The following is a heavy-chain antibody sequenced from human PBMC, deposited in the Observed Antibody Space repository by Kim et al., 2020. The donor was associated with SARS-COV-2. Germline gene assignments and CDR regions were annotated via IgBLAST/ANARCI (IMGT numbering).Heavy chain of an antibody. CDR2: MNPNSGNT. CDR3: ARGSRGSGSYFQAWFDP. J-gene: IGHJ5*02. CDR1: GFTFTSYD. V-gene: IGHV1-8*01. D-gene: IGHD3-10*01. Sequence: ASVKVSGKTSGFTFTSYDINWVRQATGQGLEWMGWMNPNSGNTGYEQKFQGRVTMTSNTSMNTAYMELSSLRSEDTAVYYCARGSRGSGSYFQAWFDPWGQGTLVTVSS.